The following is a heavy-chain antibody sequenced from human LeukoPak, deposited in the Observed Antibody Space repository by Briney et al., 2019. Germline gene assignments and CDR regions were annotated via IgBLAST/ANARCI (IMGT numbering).Heavy chain of an antibody. CDR1: GFTFSSYA. Sequence: GGSLRLSCAASGFTFSSYAMSWVRQAPGKGLEWVSSISGSGGATNHADSVEGRFTFSRENSKNTMFLQMNSLRAEDTAVYYCAKDKGSSSSNWSYFDYWGQGTLVTVSS. CDR3: AKDKGSSSSNWSYFDY. D-gene: IGHD6-13*01. J-gene: IGHJ4*02. CDR2: ISGSGGAT. V-gene: IGHV3-23*01.